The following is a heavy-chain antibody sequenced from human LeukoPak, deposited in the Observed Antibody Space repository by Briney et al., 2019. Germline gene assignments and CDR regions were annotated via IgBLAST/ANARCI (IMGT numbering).Heavy chain of an antibody. Sequence: PGGSLRLSCAASGFTFSSYGMSWVRQAPGKGLEWVSAISGSGGSTYYADSVKGRFTISRDNSKNTLYLQMNSLRAEDTAVYYCAREHDSSGYLLRGASAFDIWGQGTMVTVSS. D-gene: IGHD3-22*01. CDR3: AREHDSSGYLLRGASAFDI. V-gene: IGHV3-23*01. J-gene: IGHJ3*02. CDR1: GFTFSSYG. CDR2: ISGSGGST.